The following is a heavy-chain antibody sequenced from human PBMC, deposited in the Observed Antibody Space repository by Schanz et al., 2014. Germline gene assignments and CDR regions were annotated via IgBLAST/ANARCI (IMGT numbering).Heavy chain of an antibody. J-gene: IGHJ4*02. CDR3: ARDGVDAAAGGNY. CDR2: IIPIHGIV. Sequence: QVQLVQSGAEVKKPGSSMKVSCKASGGTFSTYPINWLRQAPGQGLEWMGRIIPIHGIVNYAQRFQDRVTITADTSTTTAYMELSGLRSEDTAVYYCARDGVDAAAGGNYWGQGTLVTVSS. V-gene: IGHV1-69*04. CDR1: GGTFSTYP. D-gene: IGHD6-13*01.